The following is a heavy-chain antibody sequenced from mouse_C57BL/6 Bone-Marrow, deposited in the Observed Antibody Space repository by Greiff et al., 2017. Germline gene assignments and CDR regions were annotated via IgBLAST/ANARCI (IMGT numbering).Heavy chain of an antibody. D-gene: IGHD2-1*01. CDR3: ARELLWGDY. V-gene: IGHV5-4*01. CDR2: ISDGGSYT. Sequence: EVKLMESGGGLVKPGGSLKLSCAASGFTFSSHAMSWVRQTPEKRLEWVATISDGGSYTYYPDNVKGRFTISRDNAKNNLYLQMSHLKSEDTAMYYCARELLWGDYWGQGTTLTVSS. CDR1: GFTFSSHA. J-gene: IGHJ2*01.